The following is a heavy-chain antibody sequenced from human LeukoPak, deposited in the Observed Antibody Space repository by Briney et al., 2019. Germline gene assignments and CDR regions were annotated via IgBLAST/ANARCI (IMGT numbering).Heavy chain of an antibody. CDR1: GFTFSDYP. Sequence: PGGSLRLSCTASGFTFSDYPMSWVRQAPGKGLEWVSGISDGGGNTYYADSVKGRFTISRDSSKNTLSLQMNSLRAEDTAVYYCASRYSSSSRHFYYSMDVWGKGTTVTVSS. CDR2: ISDGGGNT. V-gene: IGHV3-23*01. J-gene: IGHJ6*03. CDR3: ASRYSSSSRHFYYSMDV. D-gene: IGHD6-6*01.